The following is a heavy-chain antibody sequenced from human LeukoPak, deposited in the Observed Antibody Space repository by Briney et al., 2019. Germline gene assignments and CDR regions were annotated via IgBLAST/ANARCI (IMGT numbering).Heavy chain of an antibody. J-gene: IGHJ4*02. CDR3: ASYTYYYGSGSYYRYFDY. CDR2: IKQDGSEK. CDR1: GFTFSSYG. V-gene: IGHV3-7*01. D-gene: IGHD3-10*01. Sequence: GGSLRLSCAASGFTFSSYGMSWVRQAPGKGLEWVANIKQDGSEKYYVDSVKGRFTISRDNAKNSLYLQMNSLRAEDTAVYYCASYTYYYGSGSYYRYFDYWGQGTLVTVSS.